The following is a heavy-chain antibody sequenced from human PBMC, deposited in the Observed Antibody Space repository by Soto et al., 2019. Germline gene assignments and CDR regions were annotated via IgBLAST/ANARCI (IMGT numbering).Heavy chain of an antibody. V-gene: IGHV5-51*01. CDR2: IYPGDSDT. D-gene: IGHD3-10*01. Sequence: PGESLKISCKGSGYSFTNYWIAWVRQMPGKGPEWMGIIYPGDSDTRYSPSFQGQVTISADKSISTAYLQWRSLRASDTAMYYCARPRSGSYRLDYYGMDVWGQGTTVTVSS. J-gene: IGHJ6*02. CDR1: GYSFTNYW. CDR3: ARPRSGSYRLDYYGMDV.